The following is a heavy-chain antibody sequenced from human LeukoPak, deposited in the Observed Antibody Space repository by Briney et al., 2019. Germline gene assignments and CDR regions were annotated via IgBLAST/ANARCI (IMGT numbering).Heavy chain of an antibody. D-gene: IGHD5-24*01. V-gene: IGHV3-7*04. J-gene: IGHJ4*02. Sequence: GGSLRLSCAASGFTFSSYWMTWVRQAPGKGLEWVANIKQDGSEKYYVDSVKGRFTISRDNAKNSLYLQMNSLRAEDTAIYYCTRVGYIDEGIDYWGQGTLVTVSS. CDR2: IKQDGSEK. CDR3: TRVGYIDEGIDY. CDR1: GFTFSSYW.